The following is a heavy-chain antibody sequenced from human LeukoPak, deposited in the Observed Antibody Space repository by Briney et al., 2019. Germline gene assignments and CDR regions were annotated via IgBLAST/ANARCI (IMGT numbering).Heavy chain of an antibody. D-gene: IGHD2-2*02. V-gene: IGHV4-39*01. CDR1: AASISSSSHH. Sequence: KPSETLSLTCTISAASISSSSHHWGWIRQSPGKGLEWIGSIYYGQTIYYNPSLNSRVTISVVTSKDQFTLQLNSVTAADTAVYYCARTTGYCSSTSCYTRNAFDIWGQGTMVTVSS. CDR3: ARTTGYCSSTSCYTRNAFDI. J-gene: IGHJ3*02. CDR2: IYYGQTI.